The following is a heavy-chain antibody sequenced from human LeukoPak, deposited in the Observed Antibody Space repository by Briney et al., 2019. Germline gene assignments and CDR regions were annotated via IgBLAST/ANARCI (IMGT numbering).Heavy chain of an antibody. D-gene: IGHD3-9*01. CDR2: INHSGST. CDR1: GGSLSGYY. V-gene: IGHV4-34*01. J-gene: IGHJ4*02. CDR3: ARGDWGFPFDY. Sequence: SETLSLTCAVYGGSLSGYYWSWIRQPPGKGLEWIGEINHSGSTNYNPSLKSRVTISVDTSKNQFSLKLSSVTAADTAVYYCARGDWGFPFDYWGQGTLVTVSS.